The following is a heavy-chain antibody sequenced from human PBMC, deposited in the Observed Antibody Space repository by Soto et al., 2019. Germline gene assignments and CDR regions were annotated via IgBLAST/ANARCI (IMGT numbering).Heavy chain of an antibody. CDR1: GYTFTDYH. CDR2: INANNGGA. Sequence: QVQLVQSGDEVKNPGASVKVSCKPSGYTFTDYHIHWVRQAPGQGREFMGCINANNGGAGSAQQFKGRVTVTRDTSIRTVYMELRNLRSDDTAVYFCAREGGSDSLAHNNNWFDTWGHGTRVTVSS. CDR3: AREGGSDSLAHNNNWFDT. V-gene: IGHV1-2*02. D-gene: IGHD6-25*01. J-gene: IGHJ5*01.